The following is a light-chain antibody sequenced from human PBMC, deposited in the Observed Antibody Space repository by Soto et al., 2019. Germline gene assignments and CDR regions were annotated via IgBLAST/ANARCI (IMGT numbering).Light chain of an antibody. Sequence: DIQMTQSPSSLSASVGDRVTITCRASQSISDWLAWYQQKPGKAPKILIYKASSLESGVPSRFSGSGSGTEFTLTISGLQPDDSAIYYCQQFGDWPSFGLGTKVDSK. CDR1: QSISDW. V-gene: IGKV1-5*03. J-gene: IGKJ1*01. CDR3: QQFGDWPS. CDR2: KAS.